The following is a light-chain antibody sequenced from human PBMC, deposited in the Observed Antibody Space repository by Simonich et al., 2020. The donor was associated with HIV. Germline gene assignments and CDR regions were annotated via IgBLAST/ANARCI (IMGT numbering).Light chain of an antibody. J-gene: IGKJ3*01. CDR2: LGS. Sequence: DIVMTQSPLSLPVTPGEPASISCRSSQSLLGSNGLKYLDWDLQKPGQSPQLLIYLGSNRASGVPDRFSGSGSGTDFTLKISRVEAEDVGVYYCMQARQTPFTFGPGTKVDIK. V-gene: IGKV2-28*01. CDR3: MQARQTPFT. CDR1: QSLLGSNGLKY.